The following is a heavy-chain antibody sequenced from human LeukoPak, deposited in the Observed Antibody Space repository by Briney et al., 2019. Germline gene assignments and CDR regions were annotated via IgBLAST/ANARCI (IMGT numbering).Heavy chain of an antibody. D-gene: IGHD3-9*01. CDR2: IYHSGST. Sequence: SETLSLTCTVSGYSISSGYYWGWIRQPPGKGLEWIGSIYHSGSTYYNPSLKSRVTISVDTSKNQFSLKLYSVTAADTAVYCCARHRTLNYDILTGYPEYWGQGTLVTVSS. J-gene: IGHJ4*02. CDR1: GYSISSGYY. V-gene: IGHV4-38-2*02. CDR3: ARHRTLNYDILTGYPEY.